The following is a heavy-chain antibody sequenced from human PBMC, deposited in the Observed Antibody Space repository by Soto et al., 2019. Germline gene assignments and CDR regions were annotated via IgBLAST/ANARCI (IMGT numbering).Heavy chain of an antibody. CDR1: GYTFTDYY. CDR2: INPNSGGT. D-gene: IGHD3-10*01. V-gene: IGHV1-2*02. Sequence: QVQLVQSGAEVKKPGASVKVSCKASGYTFTDYYIHWVRHAPGQGLEWMGWINPNSGGTDFALKFQGRVTMTRDTSITTAYMEVTSLRSDDTAVYYCARDRDNYGSGSYYGWGQGTLVTVSS. CDR3: ARDRDNYGSGSYYG. J-gene: IGHJ4*02.